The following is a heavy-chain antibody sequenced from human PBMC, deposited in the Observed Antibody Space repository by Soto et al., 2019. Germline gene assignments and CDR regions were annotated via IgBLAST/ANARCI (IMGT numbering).Heavy chain of an antibody. CDR1: GFTFSDYY. CDR2: ISSSGSTI. J-gene: IGHJ4*02. V-gene: IGHV3-11*01. D-gene: IGHD3-22*01. Sequence: PGGSLRLSCAASGFTFSDYYMSWIRQAPGKGLEWVSYISSSGSTIYYADSVKGRFTISRDNAKNSLYLQMNSLRAEDTAVYYCARPPQRYYDSSGYYPDYFDYWGQGTLVTVSS. CDR3: ARPPQRYYDSSGYYPDYFDY.